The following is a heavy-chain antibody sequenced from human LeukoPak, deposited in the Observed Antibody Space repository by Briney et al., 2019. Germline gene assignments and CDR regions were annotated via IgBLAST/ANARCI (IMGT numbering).Heavy chain of an antibody. CDR2: ISSSGSTI. V-gene: IGHV3-48*03. CDR3: ARVTAAGCDY. Sequence: GGSLRLSCAASGFTFSSYEMSWVRQAPGKGLEWVSYISSSGSTIYYADSLKGRFTISRDNAKNSLYLQVSSLRAEDTAVYYCARVTAAGCDYWGQGTLVTVSS. CDR1: GFTFSSYE. D-gene: IGHD6-13*01. J-gene: IGHJ4*02.